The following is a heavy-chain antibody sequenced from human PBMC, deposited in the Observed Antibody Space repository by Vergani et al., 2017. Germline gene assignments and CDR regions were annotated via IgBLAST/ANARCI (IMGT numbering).Heavy chain of an antibody. CDR3: ARVVAAAGILGDY. Sequence: QVQLVQSGAEVKKPGASVKVSCKASGYTFTGYYMHWVRQAPGQGLEWMGWINPNSGDTNYAHKFQGRVTMTRDTSISTAYMELSRLRSDDTAVYYCARVVAAAGILGDYWGQGTLVTVSS. CDR1: GYTFTGYY. V-gene: IGHV1-2*02. J-gene: IGHJ4*02. CDR2: INPNSGDT. D-gene: IGHD6-13*01.